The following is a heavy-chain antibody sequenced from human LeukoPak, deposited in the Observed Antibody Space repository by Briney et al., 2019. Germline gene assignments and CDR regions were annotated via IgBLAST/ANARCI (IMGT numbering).Heavy chain of an antibody. Sequence: ASVKVSCKASGYTFTAYYMHWVRQAPGQGLEWMGWINPNSGVTGYEQKFQGRVTMTRDTSISTAYMEVSRLISDDTAVYYCARDLIASSVRRIAPAGSFDYWGQGTLVTVSS. V-gene: IGHV1-2*02. CDR1: GYTFTAYY. D-gene: IGHD6-13*01. J-gene: IGHJ4*02. CDR3: ARDLIASSVRRIAPAGSFDY. CDR2: INPNSGVT.